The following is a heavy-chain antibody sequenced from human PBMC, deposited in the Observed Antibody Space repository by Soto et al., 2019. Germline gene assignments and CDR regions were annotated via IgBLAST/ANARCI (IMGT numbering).Heavy chain of an antibody. D-gene: IGHD6-25*01. Sequence: QVQLQESGPGLVEPSQTLSLTCTVSGGSISGEGYYWSWIRQYSGRGLEWIGYIHYSGSTYSNPSLNSRVTLPVDTSKPQFFLKLTSVTAADTAVYYCARAWPATAGWANWFDRWGQGTLVTVSS. CDR1: GGSISGEGYY. CDR2: IHYSGST. CDR3: ARAWPATAGWANWFDR. V-gene: IGHV4-31*03. J-gene: IGHJ5*02.